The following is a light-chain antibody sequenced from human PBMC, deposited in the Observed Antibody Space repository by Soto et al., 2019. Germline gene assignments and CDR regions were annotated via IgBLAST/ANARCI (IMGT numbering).Light chain of an antibody. J-gene: IGKJ5*01. V-gene: IGKV3-11*01. CDR3: QQRGNWPPIT. CDR2: DAS. Sequence: ETVLTQSPATLSLSPGERATLSCRASQSVSRFLAWYQQKPGQAPRLPIYDASNRATGIPARFSGSGSGTDFTLTISSLEPEDFAVYYCQQRGNWPPITFGQGTRLDIK. CDR1: QSVSRF.